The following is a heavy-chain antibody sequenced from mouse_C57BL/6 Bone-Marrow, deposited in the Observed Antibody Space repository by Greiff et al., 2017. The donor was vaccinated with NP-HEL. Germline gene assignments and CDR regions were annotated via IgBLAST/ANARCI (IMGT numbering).Heavy chain of an antibody. CDR3: ARLGGYDLYYAMDY. CDR2: IDPSDSYT. D-gene: IGHD2-2*01. V-gene: IGHV1-50*01. J-gene: IGHJ4*01. Sequence: QVQLQQPGAELVKPGASVKLSCKASGYTFTSYWMQWVKQRPGQGLEWIGEIDPSDSYTNYNQKFKGKATLTVDASSSTAYMQLSSLTSEDSAVYYCARLGGYDLYYAMDYWGQGTSVTVSS. CDR1: GYTFTSYW.